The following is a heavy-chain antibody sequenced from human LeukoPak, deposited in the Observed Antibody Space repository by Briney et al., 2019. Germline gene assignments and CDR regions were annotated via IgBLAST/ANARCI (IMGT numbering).Heavy chain of an antibody. CDR1: GFTFSSYA. Sequence: RAGRSLRLSCAASGFTFSSYAMHWVRQAPGKGLEYVSAISSNGGSTYYADSVKGRFTISRDNSKNTLYLQMSSLRAEDTAVYYCVKGPGYYYDSSGFGGDYWGQGTLVTVSS. D-gene: IGHD3-22*01. V-gene: IGHV3-64D*06. J-gene: IGHJ4*02. CDR2: ISSNGGST. CDR3: VKGPGYYYDSSGFGGDY.